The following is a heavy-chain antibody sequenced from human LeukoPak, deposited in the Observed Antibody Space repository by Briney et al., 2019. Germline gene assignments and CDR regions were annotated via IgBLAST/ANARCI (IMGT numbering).Heavy chain of an antibody. V-gene: IGHV3-11*01. Sequence: GGSLRLSCAASGFTFSDYYMSWIRQAPAKGLEWVSDISSSGSTIYYAGSVKGRFTISRDNAKNSLYLQMNSVRAEDTAVYCCARKVSGWYDEYFDYWGQGTLVTVSS. J-gene: IGHJ4*02. CDR2: ISSSGSTI. CDR1: GFTFSDYY. D-gene: IGHD6-19*01. CDR3: ARKVSGWYDEYFDY.